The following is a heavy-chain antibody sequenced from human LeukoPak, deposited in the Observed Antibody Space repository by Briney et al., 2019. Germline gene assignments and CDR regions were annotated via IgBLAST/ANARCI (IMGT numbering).Heavy chain of an antibody. CDR2: ISWNSGSI. CDR1: GFTFDDYA. V-gene: IGHV3-9*01. D-gene: IGHD1-26*01. J-gene: IGHJ4*02. Sequence: GGSLRLSCAASGFTFDDYAIHWVRQAPGKGLEWVSCISWNSGSIGYADSVKGRFTISRDNAKNSLYLQMNSLRAEDTAVYYCARDVGATFDYWGQGTLVTVSS. CDR3: ARDVGATFDY.